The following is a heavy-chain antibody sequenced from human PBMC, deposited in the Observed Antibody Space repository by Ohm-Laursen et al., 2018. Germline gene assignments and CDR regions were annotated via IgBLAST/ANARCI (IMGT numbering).Heavy chain of an antibody. V-gene: IGHV4-31*03. CDR2: IYYSGST. CDR1: GGSISSGGYY. Sequence: SQTLSLTCTVSGGSISSGGYYWSWIRQHPGKGLEWIGYIYYSGSTYYNPSLKSRVTISVDTSKNQFSLKLSSVTADDTAVYYCAKDPLGDNWFDPWGQGTLVTVSS. D-gene: IGHD3-16*01. J-gene: IGHJ5*02. CDR3: AKDPLGDNWFDP.